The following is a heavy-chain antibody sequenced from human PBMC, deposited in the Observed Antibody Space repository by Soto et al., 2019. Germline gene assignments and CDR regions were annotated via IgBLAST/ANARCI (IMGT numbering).Heavy chain of an antibody. CDR1: GFTFSSYW. V-gene: IGHV3-7*01. J-gene: IGHJ6*03. CDR2: IKEDGSEK. D-gene: IGHD5-12*01. CDR3: ADSGSYTDV. Sequence: EVQLVESGGGLVQPGGSLRLSCAASGFTFSSYWMTWVRQAPGKGLEWVANIKEDGSEKYYVDSVKGRFTISRDNATNSVYLQMNSLRAEDTAVYYCADSGSYTDVWGKGTTVTVSS.